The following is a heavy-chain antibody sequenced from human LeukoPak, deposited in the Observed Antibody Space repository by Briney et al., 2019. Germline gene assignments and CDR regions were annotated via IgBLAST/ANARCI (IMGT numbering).Heavy chain of an antibody. V-gene: IGHV7-4-1*02. Sequence: ASVKVSCKASGYTFSSYYMHWVRQAPGQGLEWMGWINTNTGNPTYAQGFTGRFVFSLDTSVSTAYLQISSLKAEDTAVYYCTKGMATMDYWGQGTLVTVSS. D-gene: IGHD5-24*01. J-gene: IGHJ4*02. CDR2: INTNTGNP. CDR3: TKGMATMDY. CDR1: GYTFSSYY.